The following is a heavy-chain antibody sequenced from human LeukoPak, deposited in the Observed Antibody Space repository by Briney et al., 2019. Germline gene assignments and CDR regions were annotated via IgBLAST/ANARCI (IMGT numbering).Heavy chain of an antibody. D-gene: IGHD6-19*01. J-gene: IGHJ4*02. Sequence: SGPTLVNPTQTLTLTCTFSEFSLSTSGMCVSWIRQPPGTAPEWLARIDWDDDKYYSTSLKTRLTISKDTSKNQVVLTMTNMDPVDTATYYCARIRHSSGCIDYWGQGTLVTVSS. CDR1: EFSLSTSGMC. V-gene: IGHV2-70*11. CDR2: IDWDDDK. CDR3: ARIRHSSGCIDY.